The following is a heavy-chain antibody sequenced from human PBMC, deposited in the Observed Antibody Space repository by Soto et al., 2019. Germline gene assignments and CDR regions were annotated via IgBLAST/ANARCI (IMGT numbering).Heavy chain of an antibody. Sequence: EVQLLESGGGLVQPGGSLRLSCAASGFTFSSYAMSWVRQAPGKGLEWVSAISGSGSSTYYADSVKGRFTISRDNSKTTVYLEMNSLRDEDTAVYDRAGGGGAIVVVYFDYWGQGTLVSVSS. D-gene: IGHD2-15*01. CDR3: AGGGGAIVVVYFDY. V-gene: IGHV3-23*01. CDR2: ISGSGSST. J-gene: IGHJ4*02. CDR1: GFTFSSYA.